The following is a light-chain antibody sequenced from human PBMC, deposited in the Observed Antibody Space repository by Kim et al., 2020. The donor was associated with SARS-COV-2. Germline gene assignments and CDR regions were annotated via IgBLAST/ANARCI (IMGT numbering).Light chain of an antibody. V-gene: IGLV4-69*01. J-gene: IGLJ2*01. CDR3: QTWGTGIVV. CDR1: SGHSSYA. CDR2: LNSDGSH. Sequence: SVKLTCTLRSGHSSYAIAWHQQQPEKGPRYLMKLNSDGSHSKGDGIPDRFSGSSSGAERYLTISSLQSEDEADYYCQTWGTGIVVFGGGTKLTVL.